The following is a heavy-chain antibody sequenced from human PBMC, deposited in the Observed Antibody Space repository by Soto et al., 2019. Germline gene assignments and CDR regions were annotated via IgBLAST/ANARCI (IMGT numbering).Heavy chain of an antibody. CDR2: ISSSSSYI. Sequence: EVQLVESGGGLVKPGGSLRLSCAASGFTFSSYSMNWVRQAPGKGLEWVSSISSSSSYIYYADSVKGRFTISRDNAKNSLYLQMHGLRAEDTAVYCCASLGVNASTLYYYYGMDLWGQGTTVTVSS. CDR3: ASLGVNASTLYYYYGMDL. CDR1: GFTFSSYS. D-gene: IGHD2-2*01. J-gene: IGHJ6*02. V-gene: IGHV3-21*01.